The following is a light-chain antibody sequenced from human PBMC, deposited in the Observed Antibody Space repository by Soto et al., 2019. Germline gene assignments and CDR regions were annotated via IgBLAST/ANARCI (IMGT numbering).Light chain of an antibody. V-gene: IGKV3-20*01. CDR3: QQYGRSPLMYT. Sequence: EIVLTQSPGTLSLSPGERATLSSSASQSVNSNFLAWYQQKPGQAPRLLIYGASTRAAGVPDRFSGSGSGTDFTLTITRLEPQDFAMYYCQQYGRSPLMYTFGQGTKLGVK. J-gene: IGKJ2*01. CDR1: QSVNSNF. CDR2: GAS.